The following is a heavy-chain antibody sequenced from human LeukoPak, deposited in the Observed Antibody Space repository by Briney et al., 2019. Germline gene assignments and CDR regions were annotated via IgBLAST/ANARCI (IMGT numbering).Heavy chain of an antibody. Sequence: GESLKISCKGSGYNFAHDWIGWVRQMPGKGVEWMGIIFPDDSDTIYSPSFQGHVTISADKSINTAYLQWSDLKASDSAMYYCARQESEMTTPANRYFDLWGQGTLITASS. CDR1: GYNFAHDW. J-gene: IGHJ4*02. D-gene: IGHD2-15*01. CDR2: IFPDDSDT. CDR3: ARQESEMTTPANRYFDL. V-gene: IGHV5-51*01.